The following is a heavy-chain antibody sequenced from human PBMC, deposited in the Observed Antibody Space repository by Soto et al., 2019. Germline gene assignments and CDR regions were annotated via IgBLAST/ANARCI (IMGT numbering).Heavy chain of an antibody. CDR1: GYTFTSYA. J-gene: IGHJ5*02. Sequence: ASVKVSCKASGYTFTSYAMHWVRQAPGQRLEWMGWINAGNGNTKYSQKFQGRVTITRDTSASKAYMELSSLRSEDTAVYYCARSTVTTSTLDPWGQGTLVTVSS. CDR3: ARSTVTTSTLDP. CDR2: INAGNGNT. D-gene: IGHD4-4*01. V-gene: IGHV1-3*01.